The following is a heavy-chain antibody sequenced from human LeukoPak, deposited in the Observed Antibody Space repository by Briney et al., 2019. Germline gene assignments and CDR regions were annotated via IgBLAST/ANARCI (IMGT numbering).Heavy chain of an antibody. J-gene: IGHJ3*02. D-gene: IGHD7-27*01. V-gene: IGHV3-74*01. CDR1: AFTFSSYW. CDR2: INSDGTGT. CDR3: ASVTVLGKRNAFDN. Sequence: GGSPRLSCAPSAFTFSSYWMHWVRQAPGKGLVWVSRINSDGTGTNYADSVKGRFTISRDNAKNTLYLQMNSLRAEDTAVYYCASVTVLGKRNAFDNWGRGTMVTVSS.